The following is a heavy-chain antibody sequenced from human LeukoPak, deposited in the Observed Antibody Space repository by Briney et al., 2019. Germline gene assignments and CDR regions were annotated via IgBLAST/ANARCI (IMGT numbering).Heavy chain of an antibody. J-gene: IGHJ6*03. Sequence: GRSLRLSCAASGFTFSSYAMSWVRQAPGKGLEWVSGISGSGSNTYYADSVKGRFTISRDNSKNTLYLRMSSLRAEDTAVYYCAKNPGVTVTPYYYYMDVWGKGTTVTVSS. CDR3: AKNPGVTVTPYYYYMDV. V-gene: IGHV3-23*01. CDR1: GFTFSSYA. D-gene: IGHD4-17*01. CDR2: ISGSGSNT.